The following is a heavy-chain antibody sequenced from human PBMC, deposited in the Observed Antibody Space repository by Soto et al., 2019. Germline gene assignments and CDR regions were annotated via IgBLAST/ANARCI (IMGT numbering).Heavy chain of an antibody. CDR1: GGSISSYY. V-gene: IGHV4-59*01. CDR3: ARGGWLQLRYFDY. Sequence: QVQLQESGPGLVKPSETLSLTCTVSGGSISSYYWSWIRQPPGKGLEWIGYIYYSGSTNYNPSLKRGVTISVDTSKHQFSLKLCSVTAADTAVYYCARGGWLQLRYFDYWGQGTLVTVSS. CDR2: IYYSGST. J-gene: IGHJ4*02. D-gene: IGHD5-12*01.